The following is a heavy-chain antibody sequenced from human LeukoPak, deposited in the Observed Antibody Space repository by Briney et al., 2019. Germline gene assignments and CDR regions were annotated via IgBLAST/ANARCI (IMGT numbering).Heavy chain of an antibody. V-gene: IGHV3-11*01. CDR1: GFTFSDYY. Sequence: PGGSLRLSCAASGFTFSDYYMSWIRQAPGKGLEWVSYISSSGSTIYYADSVKGRFTISGDNAKNSLYLQMNSLRAEDTAVYYCARVVGWRNYYYYYMDVWGKGTTVTVSS. CDR2: ISSSGSTI. J-gene: IGHJ6*03. D-gene: IGHD1-26*01. CDR3: ARVVGWRNYYYYYMDV.